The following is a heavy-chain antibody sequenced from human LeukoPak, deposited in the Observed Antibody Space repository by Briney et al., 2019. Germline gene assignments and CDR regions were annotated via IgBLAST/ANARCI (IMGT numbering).Heavy chain of an antibody. CDR3: AKGSLSLRQQLLTYYFDY. J-gene: IGHJ4*02. Sequence: GGSLRLSCAASGFTFSSYSMNWVRQAPGKGPEWVSAISGSGGNTYYADSVKGRFTISRDNSKNTLYLQMNSLRAEDTAVYYCAKGSLSLRQQLLTYYFDYWGQGTLVTVSS. V-gene: IGHV3-23*01. CDR2: ISGSGGNT. D-gene: IGHD6-13*01. CDR1: GFTFSSYS.